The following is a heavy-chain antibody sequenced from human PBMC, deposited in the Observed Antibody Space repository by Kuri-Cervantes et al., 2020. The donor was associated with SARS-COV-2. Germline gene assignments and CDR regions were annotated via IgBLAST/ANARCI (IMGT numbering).Heavy chain of an antibody. Sequence: GESLKISCAASGFTFSSYAMSWVRQAPGRGLEWVSAISGSGGSTYYADSVKGRFTISRDNSKNTLYLQMNSLRAEDTAVYYCAKGRGNYYGSGSYDYWGQGTLVTGYS. CDR1: GFTFSSYA. J-gene: IGHJ4*02. V-gene: IGHV3-23*01. CDR2: ISGSGGST. D-gene: IGHD3-10*01. CDR3: AKGRGNYYGSGSYDY.